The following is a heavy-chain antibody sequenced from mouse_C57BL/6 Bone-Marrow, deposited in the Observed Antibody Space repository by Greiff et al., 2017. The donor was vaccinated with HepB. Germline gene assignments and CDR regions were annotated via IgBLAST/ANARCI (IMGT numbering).Heavy chain of an antibody. CDR1: GFNIKDDY. J-gene: IGHJ1*03. D-gene: IGHD2-2*01. Sequence: EVQLQQSGAELVRPGASVKLSCTASGFNIKDDYMHWVKQRPEQGLEWIGWIDPENGDTEYASKFQGKATITADTSSNTAYLQLSSLTSEDTAVYHCTTPGGGYDRYFDVWGTGTTVTVSS. CDR3: TTPGGGYDRYFDV. V-gene: IGHV14-4*01. CDR2: IDPENGDT.